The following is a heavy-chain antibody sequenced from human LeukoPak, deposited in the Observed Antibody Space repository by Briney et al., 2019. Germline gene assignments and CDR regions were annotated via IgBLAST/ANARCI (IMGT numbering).Heavy chain of an antibody. CDR1: GFTFSSYS. V-gene: IGHV3-21*01. CDR2: ISSSSSYI. J-gene: IGHJ4*02. CDR3: ARDLASVGLPYFDY. Sequence: GGSLRLSCAASGFTFSSYSMNWVRQAPGKGLEWVSSISSSSSYIYYADSVKGRFTISRDNAKNALYLQMNSLRAEDTAVYYCARDLASVGLPYFDYWGQGTLVTVSS. D-gene: IGHD2-15*01.